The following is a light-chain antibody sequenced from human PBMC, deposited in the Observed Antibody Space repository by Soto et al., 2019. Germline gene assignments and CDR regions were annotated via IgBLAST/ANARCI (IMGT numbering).Light chain of an antibody. V-gene: IGKV3-11*01. J-gene: IGKJ5*01. CDR3: QQRSNWPQIT. CDR2: DAS. Sequence: EIVLTQSPATLSLSPGERATLSCRASQSVSSYLAWYQQKPGQAPRLLIYDASNRATGIPARLSGSGSGTDFTLTISSLEPEDFAVYYCQQRSNWPQITLGQGTRLEIK. CDR1: QSVSSY.